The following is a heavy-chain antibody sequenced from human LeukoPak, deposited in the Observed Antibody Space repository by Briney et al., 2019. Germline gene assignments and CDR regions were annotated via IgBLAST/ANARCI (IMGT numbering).Heavy chain of an antibody. D-gene: IGHD2-2*01. CDR2: ISYSGSA. J-gene: IGHJ4*02. CDR1: GGSISSSTYY. CDR3: ARNNVGFCSSSSCYSFDY. Sequence: SETLSLTCTVSGGSISSSTYYWGWIRQPPGKGLEWIASISYSGSAYYNPSLKSRVTISVDTSKNHFSLKLNSVTAAHTAVYFCARNNVGFCSSSSCYSFDYWGQGTLVTVSS. V-gene: IGHV4-39*02.